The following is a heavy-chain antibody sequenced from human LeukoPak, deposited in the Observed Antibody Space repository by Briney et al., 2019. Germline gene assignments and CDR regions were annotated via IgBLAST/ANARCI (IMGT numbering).Heavy chain of an antibody. V-gene: IGHV3-11*01. CDR2: ISSSGSTI. D-gene: IGHD4-23*01. CDR3: AREVTTVVTYDAFDI. J-gene: IGHJ3*02. Sequence: PGGSLRLSCAASGFTFSDYYMSWIRQAPGKGLEWVSYISSSGSTIYYADSVKGRFTISRDNAKNSLYLQMNGLRAEDTAVYYCAREVTTVVTYDAFDIWGQGTMVTVSS. CDR1: GFTFSDYY.